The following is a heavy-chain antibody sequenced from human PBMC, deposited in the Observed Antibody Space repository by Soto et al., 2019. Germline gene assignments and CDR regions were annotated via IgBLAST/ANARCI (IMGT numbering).Heavy chain of an antibody. CDR3: AHKRVYGSRLWNFGTFNI. D-gene: IGHD1-7*01. Sequence: QITLKESGPALVKPAQTLTLTCTFSGFSLITSGVGVGWIRQPPGKALEWLALIYWDNDKYYSPSLKTRLTITKDTSKYQVVLTLTNVDPGDTATYCCAHKRVYGSRLWNFGTFNIWGQGTMVTLAS. V-gene: IGHV2-5*02. CDR1: GFSLITSGVG. CDR2: IYWDNDK. J-gene: IGHJ3*02.